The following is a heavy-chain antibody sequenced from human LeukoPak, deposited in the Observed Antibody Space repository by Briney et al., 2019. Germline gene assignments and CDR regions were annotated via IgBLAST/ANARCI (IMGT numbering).Heavy chain of an antibody. CDR1: GFTFSSYS. V-gene: IGHV3-21*01. D-gene: IGHD6-19*01. J-gene: IGHJ4*02. CDR3: ARDTLTWRSGWYDY. Sequence: GGSLRLSCAASGFTFSSYSMSWVRQAPGKGLEWVSSISSSRGYIYYADSVKGRFTISRDNAKNSLYLQMNSLRAEETAVYYCARDTLTWRSGWYDYWGQGTLATVSS. CDR2: ISSSRGYI.